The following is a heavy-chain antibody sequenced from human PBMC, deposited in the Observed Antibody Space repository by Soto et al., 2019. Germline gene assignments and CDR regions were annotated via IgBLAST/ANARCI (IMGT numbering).Heavy chain of an antibody. D-gene: IGHD4-4*01. Sequence: SETLSLTCTFSCGSIISSSYYWGWIRQPPGKGLEWIGSIYYSGSTYYNPSLKSRVTISVDTSKNQFSLKLTSVTAADTAVYYSARHDYSNYAGWFDPWGQGTLVTVSS. V-gene: IGHV4-39*01. CDR2: IYYSGST. J-gene: IGHJ5*02. CDR1: CGSIISSSYY. CDR3: ARHDYSNYAGWFDP.